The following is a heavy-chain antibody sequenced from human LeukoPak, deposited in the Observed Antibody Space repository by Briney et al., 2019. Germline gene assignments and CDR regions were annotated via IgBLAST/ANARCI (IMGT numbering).Heavy chain of an antibody. CDR1: GFTFSSYS. Sequence: PGGSLRLSCAASGFTFSSYSMNWVRQAPGKGLEWVSSISSSSSYIYYADSVKGRFTISRDNAKNSLYLQMNSLRAEDTAVYYCARDLSSGWYKATTDWGQGTLVTVSS. D-gene: IGHD6-19*01. V-gene: IGHV3-21*01. CDR2: ISSSSSYI. CDR3: ARDLSSGWYKATTD. J-gene: IGHJ4*02.